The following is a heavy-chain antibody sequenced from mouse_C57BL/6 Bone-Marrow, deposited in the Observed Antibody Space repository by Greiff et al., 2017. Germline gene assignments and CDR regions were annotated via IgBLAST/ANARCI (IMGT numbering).Heavy chain of an antibody. CDR1: GYTFTSYG. CDR3: AIYYYGNRFAY. D-gene: IGHD1-1*01. CDR2: IYPRSGNT. V-gene: IGHV1-81*01. J-gene: IGHJ3*01. Sequence: QVQLKESGAELARPGASVKLSCKASGYTFTSYGISWVKQRTGQGLEWIGEIYPRSGNTYYNEKFKGKATLTADKSSSTAYMELRSLTSEDSAVYFCAIYYYGNRFAYWGQGTLVTVSA.